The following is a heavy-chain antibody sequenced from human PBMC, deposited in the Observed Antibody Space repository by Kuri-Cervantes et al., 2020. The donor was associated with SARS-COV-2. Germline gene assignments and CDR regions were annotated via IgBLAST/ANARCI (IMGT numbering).Heavy chain of an antibody. CDR2: ISSSSSYI. CDR3: ARGYCSSTSCYTDYYYGMDV. Sequence: ETLSLTCAASGFTFSSYSMNWVRQAPGKGLEWASSISSSSSYIYYADSVKGRFTISRDNSKNALYLQMNSLRAEDTAVYYCARGYCSSTSCYTDYYYGMDVWGQGTTVTCAS. CDR1: GFTFSSYS. V-gene: IGHV3-21*01. J-gene: IGHJ6*01. D-gene: IGHD2-2*02.